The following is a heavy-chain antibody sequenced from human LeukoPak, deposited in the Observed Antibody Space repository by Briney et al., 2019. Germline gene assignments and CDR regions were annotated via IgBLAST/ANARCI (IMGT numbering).Heavy chain of an antibody. J-gene: IGHJ4*02. CDR3: ARVSCSSTSCYLVDY. D-gene: IGHD2-2*01. CDR2: IYYSGST. CDR1: GGSISSSSYY. V-gene: IGHV4-61*01. Sequence: SGTLSLTCTVSGGSISSSSYYWSWMRQPPGKGLEWIGYIYYSGSTNYNPSLKSRVTISVDTSKNQFYLKLSSVTAADTAVYYCARVSCSSTSCYLVDYWGQGTPVTVSS.